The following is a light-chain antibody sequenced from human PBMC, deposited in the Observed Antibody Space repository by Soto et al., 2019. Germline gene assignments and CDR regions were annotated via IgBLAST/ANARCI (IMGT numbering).Light chain of an antibody. CDR1: RSVGSY. CDR2: DAS. CDR3: QQRSNWYT. Sequence: EIVLTQSPATLSLSPGDRATLSCRASRSVGSYLAWYQQKPGQAPRLLIYDASIRATGIPARFSGSGSGADYTLTISSLAPEDFAVYYCQQRSNWYTFGQGTKLEIK. J-gene: IGKJ2*01. V-gene: IGKV3-11*01.